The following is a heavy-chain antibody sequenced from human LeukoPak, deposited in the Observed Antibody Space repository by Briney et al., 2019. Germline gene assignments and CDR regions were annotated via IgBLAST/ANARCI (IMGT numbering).Heavy chain of an antibody. CDR3: ARESNLGATIGRSKYFDY. D-gene: IGHD1-26*01. J-gene: IGHJ4*02. V-gene: IGHV1-69*05. CDR2: IIPIFGTA. CDR1: GYTFTSYY. Sequence: SVKVSCKASGYTFTSYYMHWVRQAPGQGLEWMGGIIPIFGTANYAQKFQGRVTITTDESTSTAYVELSSLRSEDTAVYYCARESNLGATIGRSKYFDYWGQGTLVTVSS.